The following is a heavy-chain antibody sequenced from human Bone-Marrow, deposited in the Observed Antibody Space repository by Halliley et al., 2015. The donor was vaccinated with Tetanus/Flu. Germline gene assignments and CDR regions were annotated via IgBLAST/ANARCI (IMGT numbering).Heavy chain of an antibody. V-gene: IGHV3-20*03. CDR3: ARGEGSFDL. Sequence: GRGWVSGIDWSSSRTGYADSVKGRFTISRDKAKNALYLQMSSLRAEDTALYYCARGEGSFDLWGQGTLVTVSS. CDR2: IDWSSSRT. J-gene: IGHJ4*02. D-gene: IGHD2-21*01.